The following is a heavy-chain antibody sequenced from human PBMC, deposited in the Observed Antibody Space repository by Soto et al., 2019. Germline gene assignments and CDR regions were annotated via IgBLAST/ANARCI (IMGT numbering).Heavy chain of an antibody. CDR1: GFTFRTYA. D-gene: IGHD1-26*01. CDR2: ISYDGIHS. J-gene: IGHJ6*02. Sequence: GGSLRLSCAASGFTFRTYAMHWVRQAPGKGLEWLAVISYDGIHSYYADSVKGSFTISRDNSKNTLYLQMNRLGAEDTAVYYCARDFVVGGPTINYYYGMDVWGQGTTVTVSS. V-gene: IGHV3-33*05. CDR3: ARDFVVGGPTINYYYGMDV.